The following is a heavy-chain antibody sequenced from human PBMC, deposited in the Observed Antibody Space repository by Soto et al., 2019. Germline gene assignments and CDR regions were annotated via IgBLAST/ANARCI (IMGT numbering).Heavy chain of an antibody. CDR2: VYHSGST. Sequence: QVQLQESGPGLVKPSGTLSLTCTVSGASISSSNWWSWVRQPPGKGLEWIGEVYHSGSTKYHPSPKSRVPMSVDKYKNHLTLNQSSVPAADTAVYFCASSNNYNWFDPWGQGTLVTVSS. CDR1: GASISSSNW. D-gene: IGHD1-20*01. V-gene: IGHV4-4*02. CDR3: ASSNNYNWFDP. J-gene: IGHJ5*02.